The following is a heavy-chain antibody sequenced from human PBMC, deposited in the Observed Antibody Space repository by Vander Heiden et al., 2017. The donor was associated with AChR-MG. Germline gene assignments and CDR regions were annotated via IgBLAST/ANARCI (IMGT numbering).Heavy chain of an antibody. CDR2: SSSSGSTI. CDR1: GFTFSDYY. V-gene: IGHV3-11*01. CDR3: ARGPAGLFDY. J-gene: IGHJ4*02. D-gene: IGHD2-2*01. Sequence: QVQLLESGGGLVKPGGSLRLSSAAPGFTFSDYYMGWSRQAPERGLEWVSYSSSSGSTIYYADSVKSRFTISRDNAKNSLYLQMNSLGAEDAAVYYCARGPAGLFDYWGQGTLVTVSS.